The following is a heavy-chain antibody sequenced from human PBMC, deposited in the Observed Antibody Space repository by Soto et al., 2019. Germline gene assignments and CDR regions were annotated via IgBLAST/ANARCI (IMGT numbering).Heavy chain of an antibody. J-gene: IGHJ4*02. V-gene: IGHV3-21*01. CDR2: ISSSSSYI. Sequence: PGGSLRLSCAASGFTFSSYSMNWVRQAPGKGLEWVSSISSSSSYIYYADSVKGRFTISRDNAKNSLYLQMNSLRAEDTAVYYCARDIKYDPLPRYYFDYWGQGTLVTVSS. D-gene: IGHD3-16*01. CDR1: GFTFSSYS. CDR3: ARDIKYDPLPRYYFDY.